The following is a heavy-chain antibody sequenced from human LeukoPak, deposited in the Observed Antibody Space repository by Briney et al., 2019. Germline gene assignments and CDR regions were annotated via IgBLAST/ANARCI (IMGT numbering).Heavy chain of an antibody. CDR3: ARGGVSAGGRVAAFDI. D-gene: IGHD2-2*01. CDR2: INPSGGST. J-gene: IGHJ3*02. Sequence: ASVKVSCKASGYTFTNYYMHWVRQAPGQGLEWMVIINPSGGSTSYAQKFQGRVTMTSDTSTSTVYMELSSLRSEDTAVYYCARGGVSAGGRVAAFDIWGQGTMVIVSS. CDR1: GYTFTNYY. V-gene: IGHV1-46*01.